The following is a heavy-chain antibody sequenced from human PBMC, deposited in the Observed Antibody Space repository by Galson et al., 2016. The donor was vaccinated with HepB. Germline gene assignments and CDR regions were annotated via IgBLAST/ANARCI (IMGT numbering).Heavy chain of an antibody. CDR2: MSFDGSRK. J-gene: IGHJ6*02. Sequence: SLRLSCAASGFTFSSYAMHWVRQAPGKGLEWVAVMSFDGSRKHSADSVKGRFTISRDNSNNTVFLQMNSLRAEDTAVYYCAKPRGRNYNYHYGLDVWGQGTTVTVSS. D-gene: IGHD1-1*01. CDR1: GFTFSSYA. CDR3: AKPRGRNYNYHYGLDV. V-gene: IGHV3-30*18.